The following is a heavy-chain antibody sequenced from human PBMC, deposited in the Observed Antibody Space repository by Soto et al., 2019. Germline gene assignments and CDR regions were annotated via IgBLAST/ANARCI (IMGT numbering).Heavy chain of an antibody. CDR2: FDPEDGET. Sequence: ASVKVSCKVAGYTLTELSMHWVRQAPGKGLEWMGGFDPEDGETIYAQKFQGRVTMTEDTSTDTAYMELSSLRSEDTAVYYCATKGRWYVGYYYYGMDVWGQGTTVTVSS. CDR1: GYTLTELS. CDR3: ATKGRWYVGYYYYGMDV. J-gene: IGHJ6*02. V-gene: IGHV1-24*01. D-gene: IGHD6-13*01.